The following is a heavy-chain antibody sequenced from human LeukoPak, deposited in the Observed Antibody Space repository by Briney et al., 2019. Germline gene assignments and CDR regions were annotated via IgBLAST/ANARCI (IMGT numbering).Heavy chain of an antibody. CDR1: GYTLTELS. Sequence: ASVKVSCKVSGYTLTELSMHWARQAPGKGLEWMGGFDPEDGETIYAQKFQGRVTMTEDTSTDTAYMELSSLRSEDTAVYYCATRPTYWGIAVAAAGEGVYFDYWGQGTLVTVSS. J-gene: IGHJ4*02. V-gene: IGHV1-24*01. CDR2: FDPEDGET. CDR3: ATRPTYWGIAVAAAGEGVYFDY. D-gene: IGHD6-19*01.